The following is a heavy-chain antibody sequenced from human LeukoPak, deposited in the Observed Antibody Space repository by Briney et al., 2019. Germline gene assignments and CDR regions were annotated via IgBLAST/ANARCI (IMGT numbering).Heavy chain of an antibody. V-gene: IGHV4-61*01. Sequence: PSETLSLTCTVSGGSVNSGTYYWSWIRQPPGKGLEWIGYISYSGSTNYNPSLKSRVTISVDTSKNQFSLKLTSVTAADTAVYYCASSPSGYWWNFDCWGQGTLVTVSS. CDR3: ASSPSGYWWNFDC. D-gene: IGHD3-22*01. CDR1: GGSVNSGTYY. CDR2: ISYSGST. J-gene: IGHJ4*02.